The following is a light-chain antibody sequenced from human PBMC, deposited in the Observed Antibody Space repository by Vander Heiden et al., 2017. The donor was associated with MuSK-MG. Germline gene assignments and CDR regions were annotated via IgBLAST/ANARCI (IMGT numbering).Light chain of an antibody. CDR1: QSISNNY. CDR2: GAS. CDR3: QQYYSSPLII. Sequence: ENVLTQSPGTLSLSPGERATLSCRARQSISNNYLGWYQQKPGQAPRLLIYGASVRATGIPDRFSGSGSGTNFTLTISRLEPEDFAVYYCQQYYSSPLIIFGQGTRLEIK. J-gene: IGKJ5*01. V-gene: IGKV3-20*01.